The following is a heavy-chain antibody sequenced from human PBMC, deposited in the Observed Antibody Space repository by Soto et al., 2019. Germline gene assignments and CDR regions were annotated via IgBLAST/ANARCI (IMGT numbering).Heavy chain of an antibody. CDR3: GRGSYTGRWNSHFINX. CDR1: GYTFTNFD. J-gene: IGHJ4*02. CDR2: MEPNTGNT. V-gene: IGHV1-8*01. D-gene: IGHD3-16*02. Sequence: VSVKVSCKYSGYTFTNFDVNWVRQAPGQGIEWMGRMEPNTGNTGCEQKFQGRVTMTGNDSITTAYMELSSLRSEDTAVYYCGRGSYTGRWNSHFINXWGQGTPVTVSX.